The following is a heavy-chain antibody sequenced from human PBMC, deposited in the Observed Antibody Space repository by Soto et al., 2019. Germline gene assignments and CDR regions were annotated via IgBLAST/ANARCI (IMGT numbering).Heavy chain of an antibody. V-gene: IGHV4-39*01. D-gene: IGHD3-16*01. Sequence: QLQLQESGPGLVKPSETLSHTCTVSGGSISSSSYYWGWIRQPPGKGLEWIGSIYYSGSTYYNPSLKSRVTISVDTSKNQFSLKLSSVTAADTAVYYCARHHLGPIGGPSYMDVWGKGTTVTVSS. CDR3: ARHHLGPIGGPSYMDV. J-gene: IGHJ6*03. CDR2: IYYSGST. CDR1: GGSISSSSYY.